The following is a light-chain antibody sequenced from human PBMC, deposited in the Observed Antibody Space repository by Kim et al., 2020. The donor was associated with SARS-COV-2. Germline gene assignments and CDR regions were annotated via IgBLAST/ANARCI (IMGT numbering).Light chain of an antibody. CDR1: QTIGSS. V-gene: IGKV1-5*03. CDR2: KTS. J-gene: IGKJ2*01. CDR3: QHYDSSSGT. Sequence: VGDSLTNTCRASQTIGSSLAWYQHKPGRAPKVLIYKTSTVKNGVPSRFSGRGSGTEFTLTISTLQPEDVATYYCQHYDSSSGTFGQGTKLQIK.